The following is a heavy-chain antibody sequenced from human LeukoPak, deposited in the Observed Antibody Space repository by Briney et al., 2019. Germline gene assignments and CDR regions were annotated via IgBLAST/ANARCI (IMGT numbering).Heavy chain of an antibody. V-gene: IGHV3-21*01. J-gene: IGHJ6*02. D-gene: IGHD2-15*01. CDR3: ARILGYCSGGDCFTNHYYYDMDV. CDR1: GFTFSSYS. Sequence: GGSLRLSCAASGFTFSSYSMNWVRQAPGKGLEWVSSISSSSSYIYYADSVKGRFTISRDNAKNSLYLQMNSLRDEDTAVYYCARILGYCSGGDCFTNHYYYDMDVWGQGTTVTVSS. CDR2: ISSSSSYI.